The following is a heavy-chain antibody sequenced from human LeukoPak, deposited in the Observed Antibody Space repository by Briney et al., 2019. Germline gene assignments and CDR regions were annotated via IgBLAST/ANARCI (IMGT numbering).Heavy chain of an antibody. V-gene: IGHV3-7*01. CDR1: GFTFSSYW. CDR2: IKQDGNEK. Sequence: GGSLRLSCAASGFTFSSYWMSWVRQAPGKGLEWVANIKQDGNEKYYMDSVKGRFTISRDNAKNSLYLQMNSLRVEDTAIYYCTRGGWLPDYWGQGTLVTVSS. CDR3: TRGGWLPDY. J-gene: IGHJ4*02. D-gene: IGHD5-12*01.